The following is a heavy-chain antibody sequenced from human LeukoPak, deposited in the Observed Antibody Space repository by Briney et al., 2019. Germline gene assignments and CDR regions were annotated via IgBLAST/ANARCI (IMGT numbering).Heavy chain of an antibody. CDR3: VLDDSEYYFDY. J-gene: IGHJ4*02. D-gene: IGHD3-16*01. Sequence: SVKVSCKASGGTFSSYAIGWVRQAPGQGLEWMGRIIPILGIANYAQKFQGRVTITADKSTSTAYMELSSLRSEDTAVYYCVLDDSEYYFDYWGQGTLVNVSS. CDR2: IIPILGIA. CDR1: GGTFSSYA. V-gene: IGHV1-69*04.